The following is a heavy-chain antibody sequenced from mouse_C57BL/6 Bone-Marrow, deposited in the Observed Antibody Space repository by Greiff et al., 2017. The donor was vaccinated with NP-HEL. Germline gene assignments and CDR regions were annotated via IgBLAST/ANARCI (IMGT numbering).Heavy chain of an antibody. CDR3: AREGDYYGSRAY. CDR1: GFTFSSYA. CDR2: ISDGGSYT. Sequence: VQLKESGGGLVKPGGSLKLSCAASGFTFSSYAMSWVRQTPEKRLEWVATISDGGSYTYYPDNVKGRFTISRDNAKNNLYLQMSHLKSEDTAMYYCAREGDYYGSRAYWGQGTLVTVSA. D-gene: IGHD1-1*01. V-gene: IGHV5-4*01. J-gene: IGHJ3*01.